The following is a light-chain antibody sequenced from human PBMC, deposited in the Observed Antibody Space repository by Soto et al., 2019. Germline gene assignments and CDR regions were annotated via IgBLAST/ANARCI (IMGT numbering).Light chain of an antibody. J-gene: IGKJ1*01. V-gene: IGKV1-5*01. CDR2: DVS. CDR3: QQYHGFSRT. Sequence: DIQITHSPSTLSASVGDRVTITCRSSQSISDSLAWYQQKPGKAPDLLISDVSKLERGVASRFSGSGSGTEFTLTISSMQPDDLATYYCQQYHGFSRTFGQGTKVDIK. CDR1: QSISDS.